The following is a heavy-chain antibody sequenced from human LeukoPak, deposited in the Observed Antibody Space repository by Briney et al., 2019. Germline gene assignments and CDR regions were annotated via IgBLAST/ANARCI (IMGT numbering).Heavy chain of an antibody. V-gene: IGHV4-59*08. CDR3: ARWGLGKIEYSSSSPDSYYGMDV. J-gene: IGHJ6*02. CDR2: IYYSGST. Sequence: SETLSLTCTVSGGSISSYYWSWIRQPPGKGLEWIGYIYYSGSTNYNPSLKSQVTISVDTSKNQFSLKLSSVTAADTAVYYCARWGLGKIEYSSSSPDSYYGMDVWGQGTTVTVSS. CDR1: GGSISSYY. D-gene: IGHD6-6*01.